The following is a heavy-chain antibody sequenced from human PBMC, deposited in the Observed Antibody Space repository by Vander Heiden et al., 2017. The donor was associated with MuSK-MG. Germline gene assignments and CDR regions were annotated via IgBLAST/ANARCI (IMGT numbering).Heavy chain of an antibody. CDR2: IHSDGSST. CDR1: GFTFSSYW. D-gene: IGHD5-12*01. Sequence: EVQLVESGGALVRPGGSLRLPCPASGFTFSSYWMHWVRQPPGKGLVWVSRIHSDGSSTSYADPVKGRFTISRDNAKNTLYLQMNSLRDEDTAVYYCVREVRDGYNPDYWGQGTLVTVSS. V-gene: IGHV3-74*01. J-gene: IGHJ4*02. CDR3: VREVRDGYNPDY.